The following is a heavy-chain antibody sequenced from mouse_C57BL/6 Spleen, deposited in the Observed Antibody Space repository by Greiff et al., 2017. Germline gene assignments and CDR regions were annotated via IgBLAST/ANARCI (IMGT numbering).Heavy chain of an antibody. CDR1: GYTFTSYW. CDR2: INPSNGGT. Sequence: QVQLQQPGTELVKPGASVKLSCKASGYTFTSYWMHWVKQRPGQGLEWIGNINPSNGGTNYNEKFKSKATLTVDKSSITSYMQLSSLTSEDSAVYGCARGDLLEEWFAYWGQGTLVTVSA. V-gene: IGHV1-53*01. CDR3: ARGDLLEEWFAY. D-gene: IGHD1-1*01. J-gene: IGHJ3*01.